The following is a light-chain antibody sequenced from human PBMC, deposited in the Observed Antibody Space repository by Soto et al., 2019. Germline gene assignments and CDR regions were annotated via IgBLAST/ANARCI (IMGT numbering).Light chain of an antibody. J-gene: IGKJ5*01. CDR3: QQYGSSPIT. CDR1: QNVSSNY. Sequence: ETVLTQSPGTLSLSPGERATLSCRASQNVSSNYLAWYQQKPGQAPRLLIYGASSRATGIPDRFSGSGSGSDFTLTITRLEPEDFAVCYCQQYGSSPITFGQGTRLEIK. CDR2: GAS. V-gene: IGKV3-20*01.